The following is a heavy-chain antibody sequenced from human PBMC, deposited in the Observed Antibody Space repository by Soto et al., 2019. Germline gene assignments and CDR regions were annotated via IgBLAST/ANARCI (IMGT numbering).Heavy chain of an antibody. J-gene: IGHJ6*04. CDR1: GYTFTSYG. CDR2: ISAYNGNT. D-gene: IGHD6-19*01. CDR3: ARDIWAQPSSGWDVRILEYYYGMDG. Sequence: ASVKVSCTASGYTFTSYGMSWVRQAPGQGLEWMGWISAYNGNTNYAQKLQGRVTMTTDTSTSTAYMELRSLRSDDTAVYYCARDIWAQPSSGWDVRILEYYYGMDGWGKGNKVRVSS. V-gene: IGHV1-18*01.